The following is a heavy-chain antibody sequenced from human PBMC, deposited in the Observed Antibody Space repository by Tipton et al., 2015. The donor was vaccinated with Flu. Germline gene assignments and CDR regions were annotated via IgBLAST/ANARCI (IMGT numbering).Heavy chain of an antibody. D-gene: IGHD6-19*01. Sequence: GLVKPSETLSLTCAVYGGSFSGYYWSWIRQPPGKGLEWIEEINHSGSTNYNPSLKSRVTISVDTSKNQFSLKLSSVTAADTAVYYCARTKRQWLKQGFDYWGQGTLVTVSS. V-gene: IGHV4-34*01. CDR3: ARTKRQWLKQGFDY. CDR2: INHSGST. CDR1: GGSFSGYY. J-gene: IGHJ4*02.